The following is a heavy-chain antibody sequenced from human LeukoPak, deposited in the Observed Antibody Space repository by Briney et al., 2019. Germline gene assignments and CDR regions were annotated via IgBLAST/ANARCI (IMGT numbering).Heavy chain of an antibody. J-gene: IGHJ4*02. Sequence: ASVKVSCKASGYTFTSYYIRWLRQAPGHGLEWMGITNPSGASTSYAQKFQGRVTMTRDTSTSTVYMELSSLRSEDTAVYYCARGPYSSSHFDYWGQGTLVTVSS. CDR1: GYTFTSYY. V-gene: IGHV1-46*01. CDR3: ARGPYSSSHFDY. CDR2: TNPSGAST. D-gene: IGHD6-6*01.